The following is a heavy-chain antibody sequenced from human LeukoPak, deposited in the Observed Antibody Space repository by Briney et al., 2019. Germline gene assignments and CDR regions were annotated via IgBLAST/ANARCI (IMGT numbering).Heavy chain of an antibody. CDR2: IIPILGIA. CDR3: ARDGIVVVPAAIPAHPPTFHGMDV. Sequence: ASVKVSCKASGGTFSSYAISWVRQAPGQGLEWMGRIIPILGIANYAQKFQGRVTITADKSTSTAYMELSSLRSEDTAVYYCARDGIVVVPAAIPAHPPTFHGMDVWGQGTTVTVSS. CDR1: GGTFSSYA. J-gene: IGHJ6*02. D-gene: IGHD2-2*01. V-gene: IGHV1-69*04.